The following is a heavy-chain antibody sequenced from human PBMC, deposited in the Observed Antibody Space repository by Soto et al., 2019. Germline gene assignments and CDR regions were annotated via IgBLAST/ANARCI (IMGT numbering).Heavy chain of an antibody. V-gene: IGHV4-31*03. J-gene: IGHJ3*02. CDR3: ARDIGSGWSDAFDI. D-gene: IGHD6-19*01. CDR2: ISYSGST. Sequence: PSEILSLTCTVSGGSISSGGYYWSWIRQHPGTGLEWIGHISYSGSTYYNTSLKSRVTISVDTSRNQFSLKLTSVTAADTVLYYCARDIGSGWSDAFDIWGQGKMVNGSS. CDR1: GGSISSGGYY.